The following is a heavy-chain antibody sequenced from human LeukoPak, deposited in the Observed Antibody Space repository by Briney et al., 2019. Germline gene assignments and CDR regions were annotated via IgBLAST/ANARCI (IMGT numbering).Heavy chain of an antibody. J-gene: IGHJ6*03. CDR1: GLTFTNNF. CDR3: ARLSRSTVTPLYYYYYYMDV. D-gene: IGHD4-11*01. CDR2: ITSSSSTI. V-gene: IGHV3-48*01. Sequence: HPGGSLRLSCAASGLTFTNNFMSWVRQAPRNGVEGVSYITSSSSTIYYAASVKGPFPISRDNAKNSLYLQMNSLRAEDTAVYYCARLSRSTVTPLYYYYYYMDVWGKGTTVTVSS.